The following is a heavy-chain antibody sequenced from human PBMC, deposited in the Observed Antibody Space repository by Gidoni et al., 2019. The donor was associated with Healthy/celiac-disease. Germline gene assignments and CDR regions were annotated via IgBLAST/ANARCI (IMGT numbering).Heavy chain of an antibody. CDR1: GGSISSSSYY. V-gene: IGHV4-39*01. Sequence: QLQLQESGPGLVKPSETLSLTCTVSGGSISSSSYYWGWIRQPPGKGLEWIGSIYYSGSTYYNPSLKSRVTISVDTSKNQFSLKLSSVTAADTAVYYCASTTDCSSTSCYLDYYYMDVWGKGTTVTVSS. D-gene: IGHD2-2*01. CDR2: IYYSGST. CDR3: ASTTDCSSTSCYLDYYYMDV. J-gene: IGHJ6*03.